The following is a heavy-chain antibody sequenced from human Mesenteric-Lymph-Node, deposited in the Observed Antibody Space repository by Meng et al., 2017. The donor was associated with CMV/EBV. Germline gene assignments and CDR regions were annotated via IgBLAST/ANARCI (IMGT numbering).Heavy chain of an antibody. CDR1: GFTFSSYA. CDR3: TKGATFGVTAPDY. V-gene: IGHV3-23*01. CDR2: ISGSGGST. D-gene: IGHD2-21*02. Sequence: GESLKISCAASGFTFSSYAMSWVRQAPGKGLEWVSAISGSGGSTYYADSVKGRFTISRDNSQNTLYLQMNSLKVEDTAVYYCTKGATFGVTAPDYWGQGTLVTVSS. J-gene: IGHJ4*02.